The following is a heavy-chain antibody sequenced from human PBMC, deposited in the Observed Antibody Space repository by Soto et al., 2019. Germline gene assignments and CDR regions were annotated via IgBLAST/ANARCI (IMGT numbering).Heavy chain of an antibody. V-gene: IGHV3-30-3*01. CDR1: GFTFSSYA. J-gene: IGHJ6*02. D-gene: IGHD6-19*01. Sequence: QVQLVESGGGVVQPGRSLRLSCAASGFTFSSYAMHWVRQAPGKGLEWVADISYDGSNKYYADSVKGRFTISRDNSKNTLSLQMNSLRAEDTAVYYCARVDSSGWYAAIGYYYGMDVWGQGTTVTVSS. CDR2: ISYDGSNK. CDR3: ARVDSSGWYAAIGYYYGMDV.